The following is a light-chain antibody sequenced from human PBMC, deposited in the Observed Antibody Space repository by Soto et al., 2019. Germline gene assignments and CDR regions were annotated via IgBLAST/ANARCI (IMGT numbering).Light chain of an antibody. CDR1: QSVTTN. CDR3: QQYSNWPLIT. Sequence: EIVMTQSPGSLSVSPCERATLSCSASQSVTTNLAWYQQKPGQAPRLLIYGASIRATGIPARFSGSGSGTEFTLTISSLQSEDFAVYHCQQYSNWPLITFGQGTRLEIK. V-gene: IGKV3-15*01. CDR2: GAS. J-gene: IGKJ5*01.